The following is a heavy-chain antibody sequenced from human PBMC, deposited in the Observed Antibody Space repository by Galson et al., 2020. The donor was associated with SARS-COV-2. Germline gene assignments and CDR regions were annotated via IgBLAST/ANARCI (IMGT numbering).Heavy chain of an antibody. CDR1: GYSIRSGYF. D-gene: IGHD2-15*01. J-gene: IGHJ4*02. CDR3: ATYSVVVVAPTPLRADY. Sequence: PSETLSLTCTVSGYSIRSGYFWGWIRQPPGKGLEWMGSIYHSGRTYYNPSLKSRVTISVDTSKNQFSLKLSSVTAADTAVYYCATYSVVVVAPTPLRADYWGQGTLVTVSS. V-gene: IGHV4-38-2*02. CDR2: IYHSGRT.